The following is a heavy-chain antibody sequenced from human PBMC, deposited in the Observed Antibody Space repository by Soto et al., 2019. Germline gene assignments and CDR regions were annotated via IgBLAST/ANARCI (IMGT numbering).Heavy chain of an antibody. J-gene: IGHJ4*02. V-gene: IGHV1-69*01. CDR2: IIPIFGTA. CDR3: ASWMTAYHYDGSVSTYYLDY. D-gene: IGHD3-22*01. Sequence: QVQLVQSGAEVKKPGSSVKVSCKVSGGSFSSYGINWVRQAPGQGLEWMGGIIPIFGTAKYAQKFQGRVSITADESTRTAYMELSSLRSEDTAVYYCASWMTAYHYDGSVSTYYLDYWGQGTLVTVSS. CDR1: GGSFSSYG.